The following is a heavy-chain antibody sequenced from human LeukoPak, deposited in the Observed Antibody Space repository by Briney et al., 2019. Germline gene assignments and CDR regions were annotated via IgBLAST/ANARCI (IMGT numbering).Heavy chain of an antibody. V-gene: IGHV3-23*01. CDR2: VSGGGTTT. CDR3: AKDPPSGYCSGGTCNDSPFDS. Sequence: GGSLRLSCAASGFTFSSYAMSWVRQAPGKGLEWVSGVSGGGTTTYYADSVKGRFTISRDNSKNTLFLQMNSLRVEDTAVYYCAKDPPSGYCSGGTCNDSPFDSWGQGTLVTVSS. D-gene: IGHD2-15*01. J-gene: IGHJ4*02. CDR1: GFTFSSYA.